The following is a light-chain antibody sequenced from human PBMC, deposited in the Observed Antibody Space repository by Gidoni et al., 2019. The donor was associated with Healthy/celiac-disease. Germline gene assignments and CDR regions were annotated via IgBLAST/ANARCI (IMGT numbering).Light chain of an antibody. Sequence: DIQMTQSPSTLSASVGDRVTITCRASQSISSWLAWYQQKPGKAPKLLIYKASSLESGVPSTFSGSGSGTEFTLTISSLQPDDFATYYCQQYNSFGQGTKVEIK. CDR2: KAS. J-gene: IGKJ1*01. CDR1: QSISSW. V-gene: IGKV1-5*03. CDR3: QQYNS.